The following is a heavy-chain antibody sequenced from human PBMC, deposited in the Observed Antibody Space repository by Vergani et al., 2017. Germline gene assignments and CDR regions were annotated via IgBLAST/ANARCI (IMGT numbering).Heavy chain of an antibody. CDR3: AKIREYQLLFHNGFDP. CDR1: GFTFSDYY. J-gene: IGHJ5*02. V-gene: IGHV3-11*01. D-gene: IGHD2-2*01. Sequence: QVQLVESGGGLVKPGGSLRLSCAASGFTFSDYYMSWIRQAPGKGLEWVSYISSSGSTIYYADSVKGRFTISRDNSKNTLYLQMNSLRAEDTAVYYWAKIREYQLLFHNGFDPWGQGTLVTVSS. CDR2: ISSSGSTI.